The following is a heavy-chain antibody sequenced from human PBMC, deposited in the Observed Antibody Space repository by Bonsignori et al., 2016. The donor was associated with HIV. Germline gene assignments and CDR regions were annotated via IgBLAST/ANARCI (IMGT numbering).Heavy chain of an antibody. Sequence: WIRQPPGKGLEWVSYISSSSSTIYYADSVKGRFTISRDNAKNSLYLQMNSLRDEDTAVYYCARVSGYYTASFDYWGQGTLVTVSS. CDR3: ARVSGYYTASFDY. D-gene: IGHD3-3*01. V-gene: IGHV3-48*02. CDR2: ISSSSSTI. J-gene: IGHJ4*02.